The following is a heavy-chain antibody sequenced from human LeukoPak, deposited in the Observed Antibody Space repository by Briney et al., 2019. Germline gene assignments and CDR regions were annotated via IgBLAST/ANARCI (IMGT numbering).Heavy chain of an antibody. Sequence: GGSLRLSCAASGFTVSSNYMRWVRQAPGKGLEWVSVIYSGGSTYYADSVKGRFTISRDNSKNTLYLQMNSLRAEDTAVYYCARLYYYDRVYYYYYMDVWGKGTTVTVSS. V-gene: IGHV3-53*01. CDR2: IYSGGST. J-gene: IGHJ6*03. D-gene: IGHD3-22*01. CDR3: ARLYYYDRVYYYYYMDV. CDR1: GFTVSSNY.